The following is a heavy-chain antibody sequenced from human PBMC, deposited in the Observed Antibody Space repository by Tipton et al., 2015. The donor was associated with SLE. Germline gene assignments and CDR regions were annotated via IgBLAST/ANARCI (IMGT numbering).Heavy chain of an antibody. CDR3: ARATVTSSGGYYGMDV. CDR1: GDSVNNYY. CDR2: IFFTGST. D-gene: IGHD4-11*01. J-gene: IGHJ6*02. V-gene: IGHV4-59*02. Sequence: LRLSCTVSGDSVNNYYWSWIRQPPGKGLEWIGFIFFTGSTDYNPSLQSRVTISVDTSENQFSLRLTSVTAADTAVYYCARATVTSSGGYYGMDVWGQGTTVTVSS.